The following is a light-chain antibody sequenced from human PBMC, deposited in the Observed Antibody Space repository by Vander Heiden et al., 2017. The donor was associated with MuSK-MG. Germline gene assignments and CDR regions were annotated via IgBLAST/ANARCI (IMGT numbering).Light chain of an antibody. CDR2: SAS. J-gene: IGKJ2*01. CDR3: QRSESTPYT. Sequence: DIQLPQSPSSMSASVGDRVTITCRASQSISSYLNWYQQKLGKAPKLLIFSASSFQSGVPSTFSGRGPGTDFTLRMSRLQPEHFATYYCQRSESTPYTLGPRAKVGIQ. V-gene: IGKV1-39*01. CDR1: QSISSY.